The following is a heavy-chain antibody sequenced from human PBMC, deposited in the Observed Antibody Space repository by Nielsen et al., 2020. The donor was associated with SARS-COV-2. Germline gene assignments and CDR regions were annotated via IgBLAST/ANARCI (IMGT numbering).Heavy chain of an antibody. CDR1: GFTFSDYY. D-gene: IGHD5/OR15-5a*01. V-gene: IGHV3-11*05. CDR3: AKDSLYYYGMDV. J-gene: IGHJ6*02. Sequence: GESLKISCAASGFTFSDYYMSWIRQAPGKGLEWVSYISSSSSYTNYADSVKGRFTISRDNAKNSLYLQMNSLRAEDTALYYCAKDSLYYYGMDVWGQGTTVTVSS. CDR2: ISSSSSYT.